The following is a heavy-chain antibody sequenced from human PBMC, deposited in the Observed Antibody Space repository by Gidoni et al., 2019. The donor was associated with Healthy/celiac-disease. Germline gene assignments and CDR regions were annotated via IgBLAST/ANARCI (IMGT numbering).Heavy chain of an antibody. D-gene: IGHD2-21*02. CDR2: IAYDGSNK. V-gene: IGHV3-30*18. CDR1: GLTFSSYG. Sequence: QVQLVESGGGVVQPGRSLRLSCAASGLTFSSYGMHWVRQAPGKGLEWVAVIAYDGSNKYYADSVKGRFTISRDNSKNTLYLQMNSLRAEDTAVYYCAKGSCGGGDCYWDYWGQGTLVTVSS. J-gene: IGHJ4*02. CDR3: AKGSCGGGDCYWDY.